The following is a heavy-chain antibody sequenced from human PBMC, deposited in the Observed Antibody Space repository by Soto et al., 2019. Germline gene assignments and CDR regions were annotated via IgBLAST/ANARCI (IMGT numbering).Heavy chain of an antibody. CDR3: TRPNFGVVIIGDAFDI. V-gene: IGHV3-73*01. J-gene: IGHJ3*02. D-gene: IGHD3-3*01. CDR2: IRNKANSYAT. Sequence: GESLKISCKGSGYSFTSYWFGWVRQASGKGLEWVGRIRNKANSYATVYAASVKGRFTISRDDSKNTAYLQMNSLKTEDTAVYYCTRPNFGVVIIGDAFDIWGQGTMVTVSS. CDR1: GYSFTSYW.